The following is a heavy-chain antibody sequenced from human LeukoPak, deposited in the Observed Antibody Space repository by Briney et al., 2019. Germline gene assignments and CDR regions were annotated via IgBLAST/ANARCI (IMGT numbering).Heavy chain of an antibody. CDR3: ARGSTWGWFDP. Sequence: SETLSLTCTVSGGSISSSSYYWGWIRQPPEKGLEWIGYISNSGSTIYNPSLKSRVTISVDTSKNQVSLKLSSVTAADTAVYYCARGSTWGWFDPWGQGTLVTVSS. CDR1: GGSISSSSYY. J-gene: IGHJ5*02. CDR2: ISNSGST. V-gene: IGHV4-61*05. D-gene: IGHD6-13*01.